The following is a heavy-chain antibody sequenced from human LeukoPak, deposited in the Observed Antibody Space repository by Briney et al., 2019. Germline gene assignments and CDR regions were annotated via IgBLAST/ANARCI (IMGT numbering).Heavy chain of an antibody. Sequence: GGSLRLSCAASGFTFSEFAMSWVRQAPGNGLEWVSTIGGGDERYFADSVKGRFTISRDDSKNTMSLQMNSLRPGDTAVYYCARDAWSRNGIYDPFGVWGQGTMVTVSS. V-gene: IGHV3-23*01. J-gene: IGHJ3*01. D-gene: IGHD2/OR15-2a*01. CDR1: GFTFSEFA. CDR2: IGGGDER. CDR3: ARDAWSRNGIYDPFGV.